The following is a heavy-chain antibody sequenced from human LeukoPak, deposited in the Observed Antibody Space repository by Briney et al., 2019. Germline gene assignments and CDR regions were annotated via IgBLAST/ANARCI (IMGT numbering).Heavy chain of an antibody. V-gene: IGHV4-38-2*02. CDR3: ARRGRITMVRGVWLAFDP. CDR1: GYSISSGYY. D-gene: IGHD3-10*01. CDR2: IYHSGST. Sequence: SETLSLTCTVSGYSISSGYYWVWIRQPPGKGLEWIGNIYHSGSTYYNPSLKSRVTISVDTSKNQFSLKLSSVTAADTAVYYCARRGRITMVRGVWLAFDPWGQGTLVTVSS. J-gene: IGHJ5*02.